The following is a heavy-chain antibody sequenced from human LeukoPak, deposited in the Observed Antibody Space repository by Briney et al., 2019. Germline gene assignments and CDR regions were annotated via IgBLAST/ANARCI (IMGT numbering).Heavy chain of an antibody. Sequence: ASVTVSCKVSGYTLTELSMHWVRQAPGKGLEWMGGFDPEDGETIYAQKFQGRVTMTEDTSTDTAYMELSSLRSEDTAVYYCATIAPSKGYYYYGMDVWGQGTTVTVSS. CDR1: GYTLTELS. CDR2: FDPEDGET. CDR3: ATIAPSKGYYYYGMDV. V-gene: IGHV1-24*01. J-gene: IGHJ6*02.